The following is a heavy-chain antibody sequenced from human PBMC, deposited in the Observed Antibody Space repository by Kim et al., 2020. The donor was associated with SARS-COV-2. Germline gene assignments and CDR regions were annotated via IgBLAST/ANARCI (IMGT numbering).Heavy chain of an antibody. CDR1: AENFNSFW. J-gene: IGHJ4*02. D-gene: IGHD3-3*01. CDR3: ARRGDDFGSGYFDF. Sequence: GESLKISCKGSAENFNSFWIGWVRQMPGKGLEWMGLIYPFDSDTKYSPSFEGQVTISADESTSTAYLHWSSLKASDNAIYYCARRGDDFGSGYFDFWGQGTQVTVSS. V-gene: IGHV5-51*01. CDR2: IYPFDSDT.